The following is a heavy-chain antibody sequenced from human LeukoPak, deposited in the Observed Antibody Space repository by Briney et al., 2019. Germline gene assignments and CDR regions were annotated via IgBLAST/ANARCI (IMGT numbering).Heavy chain of an antibody. V-gene: IGHV4-34*01. CDR3: ASEAYSGYGAPDY. D-gene: IGHD5-12*01. CDR2: INHSGST. J-gene: IGHJ4*02. Sequence: PSETLSLTCAVYGGSFSGYYWSWIRQPPGKGLEWIGEINHSGSTYYNPSLKSRVTISVDRSKNQFSLKLSSVTAADTAVYYCASEAYSGYGAPDYWGQGTLVTVSS. CDR1: GGSFSGYY.